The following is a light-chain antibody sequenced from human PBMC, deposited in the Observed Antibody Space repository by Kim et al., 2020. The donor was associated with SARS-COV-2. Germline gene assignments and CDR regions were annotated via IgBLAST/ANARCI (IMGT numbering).Light chain of an antibody. CDR3: QVWDSSSDHPV. CDR1: NIGSKS. Sequence: SYELTQPPSVSVAPGKTARITCGGNNIGSKSVHWYQQKPGQAPVLVIYYDSARPSGIPERFSGSNSGNTATLTISRVEAGDEADYHCQVWDSSSDHPVF. V-gene: IGLV3-21*04. J-gene: IGLJ6*01. CDR2: YDS.